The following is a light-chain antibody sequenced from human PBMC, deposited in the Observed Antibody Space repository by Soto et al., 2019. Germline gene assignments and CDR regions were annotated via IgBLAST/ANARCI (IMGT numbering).Light chain of an antibody. CDR3: SSYAGSEFLV. V-gene: IGLV1-44*01. Sequence: QSVLTQPPSASGTPGQRVTISCSGSSSNIGSNTVNWYQQLPGTAPKLLIYSNNQRPSGVPDRFSGSKSGTSASLAISGLQSEDEADYYCSSYAGSEFLVFGGGTKLTVL. J-gene: IGLJ2*01. CDR2: SNN. CDR1: SSNIGSNT.